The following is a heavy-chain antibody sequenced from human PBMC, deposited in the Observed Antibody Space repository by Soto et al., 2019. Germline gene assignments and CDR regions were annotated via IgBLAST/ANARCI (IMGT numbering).Heavy chain of an antibody. CDR2: IMPLYAKP. Sequence: QVQLVQSGAEVSKPGSSVKVSCKASGGTFNTYTISWVRQVPGQGLEWMGGIMPLYAKPTYAQTFQGRLMIAADEHTNTVYMELSSLRSEDTALYYCASLNNWSSGDGRIDVWGRGTAVSDSS. CDR1: GGTFNTYT. D-gene: IGHD1-20*01. V-gene: IGHV1-69*01. J-gene: IGHJ6*02. CDR3: ASLNNWSSGDGRIDV.